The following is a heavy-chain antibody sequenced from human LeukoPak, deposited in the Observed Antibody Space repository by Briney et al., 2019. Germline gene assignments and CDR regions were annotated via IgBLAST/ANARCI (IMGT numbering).Heavy chain of an antibody. CDR1: GFTFSSYG. V-gene: IGHV3-33*01. D-gene: IGHD2-8*01. Sequence: GGSLRLSCAASGFTFSSYGMHWVRQAPGKGLEWVAVIWYDGSNKYYADSVKGRFTISRDNSKNTLYLQMNSLRAEDTAVYYCTRTNGARTRYYYYCYMDVWGKGTTVTVSS. CDR3: TRTNGARTRYYYYCYMDV. CDR2: IWYDGSNK. J-gene: IGHJ6*03.